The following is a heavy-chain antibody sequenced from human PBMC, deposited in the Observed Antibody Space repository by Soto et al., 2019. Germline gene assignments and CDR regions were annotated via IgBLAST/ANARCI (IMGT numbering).Heavy chain of an antibody. J-gene: IGHJ4*02. V-gene: IGHV1-18*01. CDR3: ARDLYYYDSSGYFGGDY. D-gene: IGHD3-22*01. CDR1: GYTFTSYV. CDR2: ISAYNGNT. Sequence: GASVKVSCKASGYTFTSYVISWVRQAPGQGLEWMGWISAYNGNTNYAQKLQGRVTMTTDTSTSTAYMELRSLRADDTAVYYCARDLYYYDSSGYFGGDYWGQGTLVTVSS.